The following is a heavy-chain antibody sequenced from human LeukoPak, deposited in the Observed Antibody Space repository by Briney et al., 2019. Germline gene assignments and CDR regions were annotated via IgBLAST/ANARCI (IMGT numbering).Heavy chain of an antibody. V-gene: IGHV3-64D*06. J-gene: IGHJ4*02. Sequence: GGSLRLSCSASGFTFSSYAMHWVRQAPGKGLEYVSAISSNGGSTYYADSVKGRFTISRDNSKNTLYLQMSSLRAGDTAVYYCVKGRFLEWLSTLDYWGQGTLVTVSS. D-gene: IGHD3-3*01. CDR3: VKGRFLEWLSTLDY. CDR2: ISSNGGST. CDR1: GFTFSSYA.